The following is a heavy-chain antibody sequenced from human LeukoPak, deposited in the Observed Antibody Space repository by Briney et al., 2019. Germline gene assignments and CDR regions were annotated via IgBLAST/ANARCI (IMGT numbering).Heavy chain of an antibody. Sequence: ASVKVSCKASGGTFSSYAISWVRQAPGQGLEWMGGIIPIFGTANYAQKFQGRVTITADESTSTAYMELSSLRSEDTAVYYCATMGRYDILTGYYKDFDYWGQGTLVTVSS. CDR2: IIPIFGTA. D-gene: IGHD3-9*01. V-gene: IGHV1-69*13. CDR3: ATMGRYDILTGYYKDFDY. J-gene: IGHJ4*02. CDR1: GGTFSSYA.